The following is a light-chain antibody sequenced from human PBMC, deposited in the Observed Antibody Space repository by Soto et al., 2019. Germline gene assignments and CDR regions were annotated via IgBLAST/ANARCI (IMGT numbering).Light chain of an antibody. CDR2: GAS. V-gene: IGKV3-20*01. J-gene: IGKJ4*01. CDR1: QSVSSKS. CDR3: QQYGSSPLT. Sequence: EIVLSQSPDTLSLSPGERATLSCRASQSVSSKSLAWYQQKPGQAPRLLIYGASRRATGVPDRFSGSGSGTDFTLTIRRLEPEDFAVYSCQQYGSSPLTFGGGTRVEIK.